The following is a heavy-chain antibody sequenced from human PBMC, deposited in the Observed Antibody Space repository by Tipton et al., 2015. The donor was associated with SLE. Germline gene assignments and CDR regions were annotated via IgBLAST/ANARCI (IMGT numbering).Heavy chain of an antibody. CDR2: IYYSGST. D-gene: IGHD2-2*02. V-gene: IGHV4-31*03. CDR1: GGSISSGGYY. J-gene: IGHJ4*02. Sequence: TLSLTCTVSGGSISSGGYYWSWIRQHPGKGLEWIGYIYYSGSTYYNPSLKSRVTISVDTSKNQFSLKLSSVAAADTAVYYCARFCSTTSCYKEGFDYWGQGTLVTVSS. CDR3: ARFCSTTSCYKEGFDY.